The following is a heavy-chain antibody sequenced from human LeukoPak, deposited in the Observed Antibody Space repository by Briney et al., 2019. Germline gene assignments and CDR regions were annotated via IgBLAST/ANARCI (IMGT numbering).Heavy chain of an antibody. Sequence: GGSLRLSCAASGFTFSGYAMTWVRQAPGKGLEWVSVIYSGGSTYYADSVKGRFTIPRDNSKSTLYLQMNSLRAEDTAVYYCARTIFGLGTDDYWGQGTLVTVSS. D-gene: IGHD3-3*01. CDR3: ARTIFGLGTDDY. CDR1: GFTFSGYA. V-gene: IGHV3-66*01. CDR2: IYSGGST. J-gene: IGHJ4*02.